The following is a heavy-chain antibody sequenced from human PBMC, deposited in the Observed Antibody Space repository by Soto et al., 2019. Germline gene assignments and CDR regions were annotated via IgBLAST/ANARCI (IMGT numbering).Heavy chain of an antibody. V-gene: IGHV1-69*13. J-gene: IGHJ4*02. D-gene: IGHD3-22*01. CDR3: ARGXRTTYYYDSSGYYSVDY. CDR2: IIPIFGTA. Sequence: SVKVSCKASGGTFSSYAISWVRQAPGQGLEWMGGIIPIFGTANYAQKFQGRVTITADESTSTAYMELSSLRSEDTAVYYCARGXRTTYYYDSSGYYSVDYWGQGTLVTVSS. CDR1: GGTFSSYA.